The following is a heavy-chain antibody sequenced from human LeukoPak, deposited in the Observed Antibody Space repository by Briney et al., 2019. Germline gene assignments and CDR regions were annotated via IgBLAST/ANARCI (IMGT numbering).Heavy chain of an antibody. Sequence: PGGSLRLSCAASGFTFSSYAMSWVRQAPGKGLEWVSGISGSGGSTYYADSVKGRFTISRDNSKNTLFLQMNSLRAEDTAVYYCASQHDWFEYWGQGTLVTVSS. J-gene: IGHJ5*01. CDR3: ASQHDWFEY. CDR1: GFTFSSYA. CDR2: ISGSGGST. V-gene: IGHV3-23*01.